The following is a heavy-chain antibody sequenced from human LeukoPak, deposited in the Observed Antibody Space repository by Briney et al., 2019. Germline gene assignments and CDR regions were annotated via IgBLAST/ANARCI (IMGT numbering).Heavy chain of an antibody. Sequence: SQSLSLTCAISGDSVSSNSAAWNWTRQSPSRGLEWLGRTYYRSKWYNDYAVSVKSRITINPDTSKNQFSLQLNSVTPEDTAVYYCAREMGSGWTNYYYYYYMDVWGKGTTVTVSS. CDR3: AREMGSGWTNYYYYYYMDV. CDR2: TYYRSKWYN. V-gene: IGHV6-1*01. J-gene: IGHJ6*03. D-gene: IGHD6-19*01. CDR1: GDSVSSNSAA.